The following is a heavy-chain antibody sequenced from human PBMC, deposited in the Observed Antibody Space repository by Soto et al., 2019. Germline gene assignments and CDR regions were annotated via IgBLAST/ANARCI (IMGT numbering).Heavy chain of an antibody. D-gene: IGHD2-2*01. V-gene: IGHV4-59*01. CDR1: GGSISSYY. CDR3: ARGVVPAAITCFDP. Sequence: SETLSLTCTVSGGSISSYYWSWIRQPPGKGLEWIGYIYYSGSTNYNPSLKSRVTISVDTSKNQFSLKLSSVTAADTAVYYCARGVVPAAITCFDPWGQGTLVTVSP. CDR2: IYYSGST. J-gene: IGHJ5*02.